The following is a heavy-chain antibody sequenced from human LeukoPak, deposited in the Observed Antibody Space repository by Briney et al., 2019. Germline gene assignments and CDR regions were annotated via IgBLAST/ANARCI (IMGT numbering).Heavy chain of an antibody. Sequence: PSETLSLTCTVSGGSISSYYWSWIRQPAGKGLEWIGRIYTSGSTNYNPSLMSRVTISVDKTKNQFPLKLSSVTAADTAVYYCARGIGATNRYYYYYYYMDVWGKGTTVTVSS. CDR1: GGSISSYY. D-gene: IGHD1-26*01. CDR3: ARGIGATNRYYYYYYYMDV. J-gene: IGHJ6*03. V-gene: IGHV4-4*07. CDR2: IYTSGST.